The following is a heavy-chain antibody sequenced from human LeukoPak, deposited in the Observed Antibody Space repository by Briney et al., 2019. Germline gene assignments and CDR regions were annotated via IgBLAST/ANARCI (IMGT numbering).Heavy chain of an antibody. CDR2: ISYDGSNN. V-gene: IGHV3-30-3*01. D-gene: IGHD4-23*01. CDR1: GFNFRSYG. Sequence: GGALGLSFGASGFNFRSYGMDWGRRAPGKGVEGVAVISYDGSNNYYADSVKGRFTISRDNSKNTLYLQMNSLRAEDTAVYYCARDIRYGGNFDYWGQGTLVTVSS. CDR3: ARDIRYGGNFDY. J-gene: IGHJ4*02.